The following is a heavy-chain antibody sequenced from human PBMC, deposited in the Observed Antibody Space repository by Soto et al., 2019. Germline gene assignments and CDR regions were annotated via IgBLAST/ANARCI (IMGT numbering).Heavy chain of an antibody. CDR3: GXXXXRKVFGVVIMWYYDY. Sequence: PSETLSLTCTFSGGSISSYYWSWIRQPPGKGLEWIGYIYYSGSTNYXPSLXXXXXXXXXTXXXQFSLKLSSVTAADTAVYYCGXXXXRKVFGVVIMWYYDYWGQGTLVTVSS. V-gene: IGHV4-59*08. CDR1: GGSISSYY. J-gene: IGHJ4*02. D-gene: IGHD3-3*01. CDR2: IYYSGST.